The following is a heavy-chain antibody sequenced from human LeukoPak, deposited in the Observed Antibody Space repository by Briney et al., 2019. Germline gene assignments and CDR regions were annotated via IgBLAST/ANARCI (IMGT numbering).Heavy chain of an antibody. Sequence: PGGSLRLSCAASGFTFSSYAMHWVRQAPGKGLEWVAVISYDGSNKYYADSVKGRFTISRDNSKNTLYLQMNSLRAEDTAVYYCAGERDYYGMDVWGQGTTVTVSS. CDR1: GFTFSSYA. V-gene: IGHV3-30-3*01. J-gene: IGHJ6*02. CDR2: ISYDGSNK. CDR3: AGERDYYGMDV.